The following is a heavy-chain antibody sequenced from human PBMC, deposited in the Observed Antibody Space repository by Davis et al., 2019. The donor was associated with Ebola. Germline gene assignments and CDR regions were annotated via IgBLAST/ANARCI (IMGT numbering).Heavy chain of an antibody. V-gene: IGHV3-30*03. D-gene: IGHD4-11*01. CDR1: GFTFSSYG. CDR2: ISYDGSNK. Sequence: GESLKISCAASGFTFSSYGMHWVRQAPGKGLEWVAVISYDGSNKYYADSVKGRFTISRHNSKNTLYLQMNSLRAEDTAVYYCASFRLPYYYGMDVWGQGTTVTVSS. CDR3: ASFRLPYYYGMDV. J-gene: IGHJ6*02.